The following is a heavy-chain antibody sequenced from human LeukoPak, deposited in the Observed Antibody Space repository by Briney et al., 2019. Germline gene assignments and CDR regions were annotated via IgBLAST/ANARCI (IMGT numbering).Heavy chain of an antibody. CDR3: ARDSSGYPDAFDI. Sequence: GGSLRLSCAASGFTVSSNYMSWVRQAPGKGLEWVSVIYSGGSTYYADSVKGRFTISRDNSKNTLYLQMNSLRAEDTAVYYFARDSSGYPDAFDIWGQGTMVTVSS. CDR2: IYSGGST. J-gene: IGHJ3*02. D-gene: IGHD5-18*01. CDR1: GFTVSSNY. V-gene: IGHV3-66*01.